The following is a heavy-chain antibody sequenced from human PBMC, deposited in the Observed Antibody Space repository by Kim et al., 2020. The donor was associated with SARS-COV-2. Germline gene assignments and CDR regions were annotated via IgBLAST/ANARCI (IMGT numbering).Heavy chain of an antibody. V-gene: IGHV3-7*03. CDR1: GFTFSSFW. CDR3: ARALYAASGGGMDV. Sequence: GGSLRLSCVASGFTFSSFWMAWVRQAPGKGLEWVANIKYDGRERYYVDSMKGRVTISRDNAKKSLYLQMSSLSADDTALYFCARALYAASGGGMDVWG. CDR2: IKYDGRER. D-gene: IGHD2-2*01. J-gene: IGHJ6*02.